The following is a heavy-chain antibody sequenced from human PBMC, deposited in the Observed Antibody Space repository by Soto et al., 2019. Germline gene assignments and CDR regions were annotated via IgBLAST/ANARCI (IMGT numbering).Heavy chain of an antibody. CDR3: AKDSNKYSSSLRGRYFDY. Sequence: PGGSLRLSCATSGFTLSTYAMSWVRQAPGKGLEWVSVISGSGGSTYYGDSVKGRFTISRDNSKNTLLLQMNSLGAEDTAVYYCAKDSNKYSSSLRGRYFDYWGQGIGVTVSS. D-gene: IGHD4-4*01. CDR2: ISGSGGST. CDR1: GFTLSTYA. V-gene: IGHV3-23*01. J-gene: IGHJ4*02.